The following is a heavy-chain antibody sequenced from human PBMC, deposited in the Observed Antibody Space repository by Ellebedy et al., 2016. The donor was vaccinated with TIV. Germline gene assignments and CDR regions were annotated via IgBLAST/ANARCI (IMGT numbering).Heavy chain of an antibody. CDR3: AKDQEFYYGSGSNFDS. V-gene: IGHV3-30*18. Sequence: GESLKISCAASGFTFSNYGMHWVRQAPGKGLEWVAVISYDGIDESYADSVKGRFTISRDNYKNTLCLQMNSLRAEDTAVYYCAKDQEFYYGSGSNFDSWGQGTLVTVSS. CDR2: ISYDGIDE. CDR1: GFTFSNYG. D-gene: IGHD3-10*01. J-gene: IGHJ4*02.